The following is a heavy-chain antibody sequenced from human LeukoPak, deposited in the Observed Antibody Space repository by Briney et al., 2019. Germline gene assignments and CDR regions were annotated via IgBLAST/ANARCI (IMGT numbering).Heavy chain of an antibody. Sequence: GGSLRLSCAASGFTVSSNFMIWVRQAPGKGLEWVSVLYTGSSSYYADSVKGRFTISRDNSKNTLYLQMNSLRAEDTAVYYCARDRGYSTFDIWGQGTLVTVSS. V-gene: IGHV3-53*01. D-gene: IGHD2-15*01. CDR1: GFTVSSNF. J-gene: IGHJ3*02. CDR2: LYTGSSS. CDR3: ARDRGYSTFDI.